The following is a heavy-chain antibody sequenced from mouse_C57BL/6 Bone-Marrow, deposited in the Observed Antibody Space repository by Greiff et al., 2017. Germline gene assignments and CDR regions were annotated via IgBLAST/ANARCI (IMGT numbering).Heavy chain of an antibody. V-gene: IGHV1-75*01. CDR3: AFSNCWYFDV. J-gene: IGHJ1*03. D-gene: IGHD2-5*01. CDR1: GYTFPDYY. Sequence: QVQLKESGPELVKPGASVKISCKVSGYTFPDYYLNWVKQRPGLGLEGIEWIFPGSGSTYYNEKFKGSATLTVDKSSSTAYMLLSSLTSEDSAVYFCAFSNCWYFDVWGTGTTVTVSS. CDR2: IFPGSGST.